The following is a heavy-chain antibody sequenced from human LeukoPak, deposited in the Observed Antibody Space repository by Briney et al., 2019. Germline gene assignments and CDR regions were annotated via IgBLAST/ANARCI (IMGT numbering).Heavy chain of an antibody. CDR2: IYPGDSDT. CDR1: GYSFTSYW. D-gene: IGHD3-10*01. Sequence: GESPKISCKGSGYSFTSYWIGWVRQMPGKGLEWMGIIYPGDSDTRYSPSFQGQVTISADKSISTAYLQWSSLKASDTAMYYCARHGDVLLWFGIPDYWGQGTLVTVSS. CDR3: ARHGDVLLWFGIPDY. J-gene: IGHJ4*02. V-gene: IGHV5-51*01.